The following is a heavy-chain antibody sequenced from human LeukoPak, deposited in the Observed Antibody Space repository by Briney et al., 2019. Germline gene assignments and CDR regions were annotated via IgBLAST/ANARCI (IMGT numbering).Heavy chain of an antibody. Sequence: GASVKVSCKASGYTFTSYYIHWVRQATGQGLEWMGWMNPNSGNTGYAQKFQGRVTMTRNTSISTAYMELSSLTAEDTAVYYCVREIAAAGTVYYYYYMDVWGKGTTVTISS. CDR2: MNPNSGNT. CDR1: GYTFTSYY. D-gene: IGHD6-13*01. J-gene: IGHJ6*03. V-gene: IGHV1-8*02. CDR3: VREIAAAGTVYYYYYMDV.